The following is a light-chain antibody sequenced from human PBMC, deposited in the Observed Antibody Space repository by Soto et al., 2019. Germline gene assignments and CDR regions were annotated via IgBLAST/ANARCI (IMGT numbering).Light chain of an antibody. Sequence: EIVMTQSPATPSVSPGERATLSCRASQSVGIKLAWYQQKPGQAPRILIHGASTRASGISARFSGSGSGTEFTLTITNLQSEDFAIYYCQQYHNWPPLTFVQGTRLDIK. J-gene: IGKJ5*01. CDR1: QSVGIK. V-gene: IGKV3-15*01. CDR3: QQYHNWPPLT. CDR2: GAS.